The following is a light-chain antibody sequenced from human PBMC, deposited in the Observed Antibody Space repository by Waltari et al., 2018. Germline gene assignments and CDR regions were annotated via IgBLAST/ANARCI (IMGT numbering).Light chain of an antibody. V-gene: IGKV4-1*01. CDR2: WAS. J-gene: IGKJ1*01. CDR1: QSVLYSSNNKNY. Sequence: DIVMTQSPDSLAVSLGERATINCKSSQSVLYSSNNKNYLAWYQQKPGQHPKLLIYWASTRESGVPDRFSGSGSGTDFTLTINSLQAEDVAVYYCQQYYSTPPTFGQGTKVEIK. CDR3: QQYYSTPPT.